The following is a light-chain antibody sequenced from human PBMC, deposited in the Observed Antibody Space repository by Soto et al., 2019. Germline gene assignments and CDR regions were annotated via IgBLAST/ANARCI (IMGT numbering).Light chain of an antibody. V-gene: IGLV2-14*01. Sequence: QSALTQPASGSGYPGQSITISCTGTSSDVGGYNYVSWYQQHPGKAPKLMIYEVSNRPSGVSNRFSGSKSGNTASLTISGLQAEDEADYYCTSYTSSSTPQFGGGTKLTVL. CDR1: SSDVGGYNY. CDR2: EVS. CDR3: TSYTSSSTPQ. J-gene: IGLJ2*01.